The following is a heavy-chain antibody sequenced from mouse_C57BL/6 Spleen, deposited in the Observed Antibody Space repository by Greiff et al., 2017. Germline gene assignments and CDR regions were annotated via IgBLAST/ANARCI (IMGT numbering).Heavy chain of an antibody. V-gene: IGHV1-80*01. CDR3: ASQDLNWDLDY. J-gene: IGHJ2*01. Sequence: QVQLQQSGAELVKPGASVKISCKASGYAFSSYWMNWVKQRPGKGLEWIGQIYPGDGDTNYNGKFKGKATLTADKSSSTAYMQLSSLTSEDSAVYFCASQDLNWDLDYWGQGTTLTVSS. CDR2: IYPGDGDT. D-gene: IGHD4-1*01. CDR1: GYAFSSYW.